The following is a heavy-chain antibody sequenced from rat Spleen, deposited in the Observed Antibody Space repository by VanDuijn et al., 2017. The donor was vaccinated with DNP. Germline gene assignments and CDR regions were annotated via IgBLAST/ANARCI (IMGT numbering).Heavy chain of an antibody. CDR1: GFTFNNYL. J-gene: IGHJ3*01. Sequence: EVQLVESGGGLVQPGNSLKLSCVASGFTFNNYLMTWVRQVPGKGLEWVASITSSGGSTYYPDSVKGRFTISRDNAKNTLYLQMNSLRSEDTATYYCARDRTGTWFAYWGQGTLVTVSS. CDR2: ITSSGGST. D-gene: IGHD5-1*01. CDR3: ARDRTGTWFAY. V-gene: IGHV5-31*01.